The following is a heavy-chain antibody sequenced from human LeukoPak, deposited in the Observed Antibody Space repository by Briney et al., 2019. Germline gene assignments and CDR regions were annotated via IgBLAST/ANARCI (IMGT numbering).Heavy chain of an antibody. D-gene: IGHD3-22*01. J-gene: IGHJ4*02. V-gene: IGHV1-69*05. Sequence: GSSVKVSCKASGGTFSSYATSWVRQAPGQGLEWMGGIIPIFGTANYAQKFQGRVTITTDESTSTAYMELSSLRSEDTAVYYCARDGGYYDSSGYLQFDYWGQGTLVTVSS. CDR1: GGTFSSYA. CDR2: IIPIFGTA. CDR3: ARDGGYYDSSGYLQFDY.